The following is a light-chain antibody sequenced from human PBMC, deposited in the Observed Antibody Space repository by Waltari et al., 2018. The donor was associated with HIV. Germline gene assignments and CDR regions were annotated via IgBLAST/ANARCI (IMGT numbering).Light chain of an antibody. CDR1: SSHIGAGFE. V-gene: IGLV1-40*01. Sequence: QSVLTQPPSVSGAPGQRVTISCTGNSSHIGAGFEVHWYQQVPETAPKLLIYGDTNRPSGFPDRFSGSKSGTSASLAITGLQAEDEADYYCQSYDSGLSVVFGGGTKLTVL. CDR2: GDT. CDR3: QSYDSGLSVV. J-gene: IGLJ3*02.